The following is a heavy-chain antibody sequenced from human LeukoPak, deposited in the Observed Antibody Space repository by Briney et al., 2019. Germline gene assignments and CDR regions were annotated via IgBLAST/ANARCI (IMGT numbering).Heavy chain of an antibody. CDR3: ARDGLSIPYYYDSSGYSPFDY. J-gene: IGHJ4*02. CDR1: GFTFSDYY. Sequence: GGSLRLSCAASGFTFSDYYMSWVRQAPEKGLEWVANIKQDGSEKYYVDSVKGRFTISRDNAKNSLYLQMNSLRAEDTAVYYCARDGLSIPYYYDSSGYSPFDYWGQGTLVTVSS. V-gene: IGHV3-7*01. D-gene: IGHD3-22*01. CDR2: IKQDGSEK.